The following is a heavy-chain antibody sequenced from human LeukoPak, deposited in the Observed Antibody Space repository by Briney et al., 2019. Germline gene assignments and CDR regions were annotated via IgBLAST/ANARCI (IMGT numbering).Heavy chain of an antibody. J-gene: IGHJ4*02. CDR3: LRGVGNQGGYFDY. CDR1: GFTFSSYW. V-gene: IGHV3-7*05. CDR2: IKQDGSEK. Sequence: GGSLRLSRAASGFTFSSYWMTWVGQAPGKGLEWVAKIKQDGSEKYYVDSVKGRFTISGDNAKNSLYLQMSSLRAEDTAVYYCLRGVGNQGGYFDYWGQGTLVTVSS. D-gene: IGHD1-14*01.